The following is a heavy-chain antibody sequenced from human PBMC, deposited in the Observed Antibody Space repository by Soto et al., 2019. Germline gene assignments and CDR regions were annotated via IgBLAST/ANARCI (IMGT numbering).Heavy chain of an antibody. Sequence: ASVKVSCKASGYSFTDYHIHWVRQAPGQGLEWLGRINPKSGGTSTAQKFQGWVTMTTDTSISTASMELTRLTSDDPAIYYCARGHSTDCSNGVCSFFYNHDMDVWGQGTTVTVSS. CDR3: ARGHSTDCSNGVCSFFYNHDMDV. CDR1: GYSFTDYH. J-gene: IGHJ6*02. V-gene: IGHV1-2*04. D-gene: IGHD2-8*01. CDR2: INPKSGGT.